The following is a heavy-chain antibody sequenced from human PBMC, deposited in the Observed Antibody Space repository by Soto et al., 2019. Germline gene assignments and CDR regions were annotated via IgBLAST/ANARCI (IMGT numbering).Heavy chain of an antibody. V-gene: IGHV4-59*01. D-gene: IGHD2-15*01. CDR2: IYYSGST. CDR1: GGSISSYY. J-gene: IGHJ5*02. CDR3: AELLTSGSSWYGWFDP. Sequence: QVQLQESGPGLVKPSETLSLTCTVSGGSISSYYWSWIRQPPGKGLEWIGYIYYSGSTNYNPSLKIRGTISVDTSKNQFSLMRSSVTAADTAVYYCAELLTSGSSWYGWFDPWGQGTLVTVSS.